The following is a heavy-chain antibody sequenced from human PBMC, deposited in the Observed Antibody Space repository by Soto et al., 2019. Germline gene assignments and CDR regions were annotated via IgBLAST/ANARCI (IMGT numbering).Heavy chain of an antibody. CDR2: VNPSGGST. CDR3: AREENCSDGICYSEYFQR. Sequence: QVQLEQSGAEVKKPGASVKVSCKASGYIFTAYSMHWVRRAPGQGLQWMGVVNPSGGSTNYAQKFQGRITLTRDTSRNTFYMDLSSLTSEDTAVYYCAREENCSDGICYSEYFQRWGQGTRVTVSS. V-gene: IGHV1-46*01. CDR1: GYIFTAYS. D-gene: IGHD2-15*01. J-gene: IGHJ1*01.